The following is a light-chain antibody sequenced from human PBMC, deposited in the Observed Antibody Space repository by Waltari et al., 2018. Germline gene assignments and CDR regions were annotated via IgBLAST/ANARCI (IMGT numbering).Light chain of an antibody. CDR3: ATWDDSLSGPSVV. Sequence: QSVLTQPPSASGTPGQTVTISCSGSSSNIGPNYAYWYQQLPGTAPKFLIYRNDQRASGVPDRFSGSKSGTSASLAISGLRSEDEADYYCATWDDSLSGPSVVFGGGTKLTVL. CDR2: RND. CDR1: SSNIGPNY. J-gene: IGLJ2*01. V-gene: IGLV1-47*01.